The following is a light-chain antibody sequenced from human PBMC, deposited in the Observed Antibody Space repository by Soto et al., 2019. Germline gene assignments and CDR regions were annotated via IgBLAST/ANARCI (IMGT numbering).Light chain of an antibody. V-gene: IGLV2-11*01. Sequence: QSALTQPRSVSGSPGQSVTISCTGTSSDVGGYNYVSWYQQYPGNAPKFIIYDVNKRPSGVPDRFSGSKSGNTASLTISGLQAEDEADYYCCSYTGSYTWVFGGGTK. J-gene: IGLJ3*02. CDR1: SSDVGGYNY. CDR2: DVN. CDR3: CSYTGSYTWV.